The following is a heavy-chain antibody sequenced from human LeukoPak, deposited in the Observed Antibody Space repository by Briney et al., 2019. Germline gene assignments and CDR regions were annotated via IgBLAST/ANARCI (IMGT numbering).Heavy chain of an antibody. CDR2: IVVGSGNT. Sequence: SVKVSCKASGFTFTSSAVQWVRQARGQRLEWIGWIVVGSGNTNYAQKFQERVTITRDMSTSTAYMELSSLRSEDTAVYYCAAGGYCSSTSCYGFGYWGQGTLVTVSS. J-gene: IGHJ4*02. D-gene: IGHD2-2*03. CDR3: AAGGYCSSTSCYGFGY. V-gene: IGHV1-58*01. CDR1: GFTFTSSA.